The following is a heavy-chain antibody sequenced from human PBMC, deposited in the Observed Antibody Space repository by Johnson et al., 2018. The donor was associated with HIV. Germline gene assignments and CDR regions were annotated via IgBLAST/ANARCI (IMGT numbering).Heavy chain of an antibody. D-gene: IGHD5-18*01. V-gene: IGHV3-20*04. CDR3: AREVGIQLWSSDAFDI. CDR1: EFTFSSYW. CDR2: INWNGGRT. Sequence: VQLVESGGGLVQPGGSLRLSCAASEFTFSSYWMHWVRQAPGKGLEWVSGINWNGGRTGYADSVKGRFTISRDNAKNSLYLQMNSLRAEDTALYYCAREVGIQLWSSDAFDIWGQGTMVTVSS. J-gene: IGHJ3*02.